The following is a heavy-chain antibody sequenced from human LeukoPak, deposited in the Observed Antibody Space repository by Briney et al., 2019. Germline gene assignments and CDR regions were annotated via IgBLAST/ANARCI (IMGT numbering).Heavy chain of an antibody. J-gene: IGHJ4*02. Sequence: PGGSLRLSCAASGFTFSSYGMHWVRQAPGKGLEWVSSISSGSTIIYYADSLKGRFTISRDNANNSLYLQMNSLRAEDTAVYYCVREAGYSSGWAGGYWGQGTLVTVS. V-gene: IGHV3-48*01. CDR2: ISSGSTII. D-gene: IGHD6-19*01. CDR1: GFTFSSYG. CDR3: VREAGYSSGWAGGY.